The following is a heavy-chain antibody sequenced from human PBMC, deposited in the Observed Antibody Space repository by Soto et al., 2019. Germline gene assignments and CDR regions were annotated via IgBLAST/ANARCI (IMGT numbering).Heavy chain of an antibody. J-gene: IGHJ6*02. D-gene: IGHD6-6*01. CDR2: IYPGDADT. CDR3: ARHGSSSSLYYYYGMDV. V-gene: IGHV5-51*01. Sequence: GESLKISCKGSGYSFTSYWIGWVRQMPGKGLQWMEIIYPGDADTRYSPSFQGQVTISADKSISTAYLQWSSLKASDTAMYYCARHGSSSSLYYYYGMDVWGQGTTVTVSS. CDR1: GYSFTSYW.